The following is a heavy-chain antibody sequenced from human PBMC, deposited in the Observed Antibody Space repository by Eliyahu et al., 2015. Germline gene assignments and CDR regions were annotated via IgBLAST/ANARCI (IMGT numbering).Heavy chain of an antibody. V-gene: IGHV3-9*01. D-gene: IGHD3-3*01. J-gene: IGHJ5*02. CDR3: ARAAVRFLEWLFDP. CDR2: ISWNSGSI. Sequence: EVQLVESGGGLVQPGRSLRLSCAASGFTFDDYAMHWVRQAPGKGLGWVSGISWNSGSIGYADSVKGRFTISRDNAKNSLYLQMNSLRAEDTALYYCARAAVRFLEWLFDPWGQGTLVTVSS. CDR1: GFTFDDYA.